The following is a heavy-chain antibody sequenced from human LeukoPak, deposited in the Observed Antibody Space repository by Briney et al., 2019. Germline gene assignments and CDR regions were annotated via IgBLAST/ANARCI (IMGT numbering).Heavy chain of an antibody. V-gene: IGHV4-61*10. CDR2: IYYSGST. CDR1: DDSISSGSYY. CDR3: ARSLTYYDFWSGYSYYFDY. D-gene: IGHD3-3*01. Sequence: SETLSLTCTVSDDSISSGSYYWSWIRQPAGKGLEWIGRIYYSGSTNYNPSLKSRVTISVDTSKNQFSLKLSSVTAADTAVYYCARSLTYYDFWSGYSYYFDYWGQGTLVTVSS. J-gene: IGHJ4*02.